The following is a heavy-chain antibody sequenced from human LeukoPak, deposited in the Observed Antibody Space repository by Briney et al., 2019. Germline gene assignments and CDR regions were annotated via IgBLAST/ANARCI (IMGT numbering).Heavy chain of an antibody. CDR1: GGTFSSYA. CDR3: AREPIYYGSGSYYKKYYYYMDV. CDR2: IIPIFGTA. V-gene: IGHV1-69*05. D-gene: IGHD3-10*01. Sequence: SVKVSCKASGGTFSSYAISWVRQAPGQGLEWMGGIIPIFGTANYAQKFQGRVTITTDESTSTAYMELSSLRSEDTAVYYCAREPIYYGSGSYYKKYYYYMDVWGKGTTVTVSS. J-gene: IGHJ6*03.